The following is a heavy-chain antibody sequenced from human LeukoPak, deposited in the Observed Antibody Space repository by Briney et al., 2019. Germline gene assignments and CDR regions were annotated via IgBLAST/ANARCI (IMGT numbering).Heavy chain of an antibody. CDR2: MDDSGSI. CDR1: GGSISSYY. CDR3: ARHSSGSGGAFQY. D-gene: IGHD6-19*01. V-gene: IGHV4-59*08. Sequence: SETLSLTCIVSGGSISSYYWSWIRQPPGKGLEWVGYMDDSGSINYYPSLTSRVTISEDASNNQLSYKLGSVTAADTAVYYCARHSSGSGGAFQYWGQGTPVTVSS. J-gene: IGHJ4*02.